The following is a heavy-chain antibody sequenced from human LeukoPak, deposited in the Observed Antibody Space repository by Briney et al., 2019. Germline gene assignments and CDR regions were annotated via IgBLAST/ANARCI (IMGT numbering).Heavy chain of an antibody. D-gene: IGHD3-3*01. CDR1: GYTFTSYG. J-gene: IGHJ4*02. CDR2: ISAYNGNT. CDR3: ARTYYDFWSGYYTPVDY. Sequence: ASVKVSCNASGYTFTSYGISWVRQAPGQGLEWMGWISAYNGNTNYAQKLQGRVTMTTDTSTSTAYMELRSLRSDDTAVYYCARTYYDFWSGYYTPVDYWGQGTLVTVSS. V-gene: IGHV1-18*01.